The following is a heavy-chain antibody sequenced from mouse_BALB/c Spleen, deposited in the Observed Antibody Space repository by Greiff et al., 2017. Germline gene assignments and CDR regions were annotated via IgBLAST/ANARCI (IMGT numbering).Heavy chain of an antibody. CDR3: TRGEYDYDY. CDR1: GFTFSNYW. J-gene: IGHJ2*01. CDR2: IRLKSNNYAT. Sequence: EVKLVESGGGLVQPGGSMKLSCVASGFTFSNYWMNWVRQSPEKGLEWVAEIRLKSNNYATHYAESVKGRFTISRDDSKSSVYLQMNNLRAEDTGIYYCTRGEYDYDYWGQGTTLTVSS. D-gene: IGHD2-4*01. V-gene: IGHV6-6*02.